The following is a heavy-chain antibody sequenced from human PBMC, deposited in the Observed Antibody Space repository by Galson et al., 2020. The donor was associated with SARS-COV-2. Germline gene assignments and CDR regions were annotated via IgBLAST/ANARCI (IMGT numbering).Heavy chain of an antibody. CDR1: GFTFDDYA. CDR3: AKERGYYYGMDV. CDR2: ISWNSGSI. J-gene: IGHJ6*02. V-gene: IGHV3-9*01. Sequence: GGSLRLSCAASGFTFDDYAMHWVRQAPGKGLEWVSGISWNSGSIGYADSVKGRFTIPRDNAKNSLYLQMNSLRAEDTALYYCAKERGYYYGMDVWGQGTTVTVSS.